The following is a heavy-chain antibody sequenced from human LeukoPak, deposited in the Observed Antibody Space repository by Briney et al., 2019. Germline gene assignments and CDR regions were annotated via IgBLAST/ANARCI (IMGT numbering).Heavy chain of an antibody. CDR2: TNPDGSGR. J-gene: IGHJ4*02. V-gene: IGHV3-74*01. Sequence: GGSLRLSCAASGFTLSNYWVHWVRQAPGKGLVWVSRTNPDGSGRDYADSVKGRFTISRDNAKNTLYLQMNSLRVEDTAVYYCVNDLGGAVDDWGQGTLVTVSS. CDR3: VNDLGGAVDD. D-gene: IGHD3-3*01. CDR1: GFTLSNYW.